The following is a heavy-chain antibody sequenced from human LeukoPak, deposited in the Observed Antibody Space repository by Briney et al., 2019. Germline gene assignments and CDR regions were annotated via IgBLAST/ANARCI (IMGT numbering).Heavy chain of an antibody. Sequence: ASVKVSCKASGGTFSSYAISWARQAPGQGLEWMGGIIPIFGTANYAQKFQGRVTITADESTSTAYMELSSLRSEDTAVYYCAAGGFLEWFTHVYYFDYWGQGTLVTVSS. CDR1: GGTFSSYA. J-gene: IGHJ4*02. CDR2: IIPIFGTA. D-gene: IGHD3-3*01. CDR3: AAGGFLEWFTHVYYFDY. V-gene: IGHV1-69*13.